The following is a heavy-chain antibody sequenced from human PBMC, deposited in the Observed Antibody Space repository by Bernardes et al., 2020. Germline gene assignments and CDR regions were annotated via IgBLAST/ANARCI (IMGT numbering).Heavy chain of an antibody. Sequence: ASVKVSCKASGYTFTDFYIHWVRQAPGQGLEWMGWINPNSGGTKYAQKFQGRVTMTRDTTINTVYMELSSLRSDDTAVFYCARVEEKGGYCIGVSCWEDWGQGTLVTVSS. CDR1: GYTFTDFY. D-gene: IGHD2-15*01. CDR3: ARVEEKGGYCIGVSCWED. J-gene: IGHJ4*02. CDR2: INPNSGGT. V-gene: IGHV1-2*02.